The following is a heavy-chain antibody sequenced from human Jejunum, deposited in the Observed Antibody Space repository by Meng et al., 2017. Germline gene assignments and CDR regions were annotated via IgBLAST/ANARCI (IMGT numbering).Heavy chain of an antibody. CDR1: GFTCSDYW. J-gene: IGHJ4*02. CDR2: IKPDGSNT. V-gene: IGHV3-74*01. Sequence: GSGAVLFQRGGSIVLSGAGPGFTCSDYWMHWVRQAQGEGLVWVSRIKPDGSNTNYADSVKGRFTISRDNAKNTVYLQMNSLRAEDTAVYYCARAGSYRFDYWGQGTLVTVSS. CDR3: ARAGSYRFDY. D-gene: IGHD1-26*01.